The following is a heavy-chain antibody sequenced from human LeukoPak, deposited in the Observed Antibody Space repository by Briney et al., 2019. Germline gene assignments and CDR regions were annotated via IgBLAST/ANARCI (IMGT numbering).Heavy chain of an antibody. CDR3: AKGTYGSGWFDY. J-gene: IGHJ4*02. V-gene: IGHV3-30*18. CDR1: GFTFSSYG. D-gene: IGHD6-19*01. CDR2: ISYDGSNK. Sequence: PGGSLRLSCAASGFTFSSYGMHWVRQAPGKGLEWVAVISYDGSNKYYADSVKGRFTISRDNSKNTLYLQMNSLRAEDTAVYYCAKGTYGSGWFDYWGQGTLVTVSS.